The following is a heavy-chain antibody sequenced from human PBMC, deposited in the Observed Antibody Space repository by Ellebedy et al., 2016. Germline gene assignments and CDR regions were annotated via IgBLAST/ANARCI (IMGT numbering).Heavy chain of an antibody. CDR1: GFSFSSYL. D-gene: IGHD3-16*01. J-gene: IGHJ3*02. V-gene: IGHV3-7*04. CDR2: ILQDGNKQ. Sequence: GGSLRLXCAASGFSFSSYLMSWVRQAPGKGPEWVANILQDGNKQWYVDSVKGRFTISRDNGKNSLFLQMNSLRAEDTAVYYCARDRENWGWSWDIWGQGTMVTVSS. CDR3: ARDRENWGWSWDI.